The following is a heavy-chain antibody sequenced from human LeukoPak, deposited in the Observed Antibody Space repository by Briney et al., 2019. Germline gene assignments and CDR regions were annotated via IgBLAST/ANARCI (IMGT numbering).Heavy chain of an antibody. CDR1: GYTFTGYY. V-gene: IGHV1-2*02. Sequence: APVKVSCKASGYTFTGYYMHWVRQAPGQGLEWMGWINPNSGGTNYAQKFQGRVTMTRDTSISTAYMELSRLRSDDTAVYYCARGINYCSSTSCLDYWGQGTLVTVSS. J-gene: IGHJ4*02. D-gene: IGHD2-2*01. CDR2: INPNSGGT. CDR3: ARGINYCSSTSCLDY.